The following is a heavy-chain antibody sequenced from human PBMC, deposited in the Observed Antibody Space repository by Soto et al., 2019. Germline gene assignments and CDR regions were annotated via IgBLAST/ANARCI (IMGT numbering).Heavy chain of an antibody. Sequence: EVQLVESGGGLVKPGRSLRLSCTASGFTFGDYAMSWFRQAPGKGLEWVGFIRSKAYGGTTEYAASVKGRFTISRDDSKSIAYLQMNSLKTEDTAVYYCTRVRSEGSYGPFTRPGFDYWGQGTLVTVSS. V-gene: IGHV3-49*05. J-gene: IGHJ4*02. CDR2: IRSKAYGGTT. CDR3: TRVRSEGSYGPFTRPGFDY. CDR1: GFTFGDYA. D-gene: IGHD5-18*01.